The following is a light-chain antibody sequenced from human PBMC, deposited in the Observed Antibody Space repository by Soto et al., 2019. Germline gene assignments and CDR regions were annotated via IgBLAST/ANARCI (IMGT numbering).Light chain of an antibody. Sequence: EIVLTQSPATLSLSPGDRATLSCRASQGVRSYLAWYQQKPGQAHRLLIYGAYNRATDIQARFSGSGSGTDLTLTIRSLDPEDFAVYYCKQRSNWPPTFGQGTRLEIK. V-gene: IGKV3-11*01. CDR1: QGVRSY. CDR3: KQRSNWPPT. J-gene: IGKJ5*01. CDR2: GAY.